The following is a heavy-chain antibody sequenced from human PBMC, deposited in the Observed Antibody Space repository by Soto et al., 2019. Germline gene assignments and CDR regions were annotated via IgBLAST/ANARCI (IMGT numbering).Heavy chain of an antibody. D-gene: IGHD5-12*01. CDR3: AKVMEMATILGVNWFDP. V-gene: IGHV3-23*01. Sequence: GGSLRLSCAASGFTFSSYAMSWVRQAPGKGLEWVSAISGSGGSTYYADSVKGRFTISRDNSKNTLYLQMNSLRAEDTAVYYCAKVMEMATILGVNWFDPWGQGTLATVSS. CDR1: GFTFSSYA. CDR2: ISGSGGST. J-gene: IGHJ5*02.